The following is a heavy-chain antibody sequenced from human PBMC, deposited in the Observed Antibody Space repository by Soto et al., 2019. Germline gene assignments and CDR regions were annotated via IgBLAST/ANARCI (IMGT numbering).Heavy chain of an antibody. Sequence: ASVQVSCKASGYTFPSYYRHWVRQAPGQGLEWMGIINPSGGSTSYAQKFQGRVTMTRDTSTSTVYMELSSLRSEDTAVYYCARGAAYCSSTSCYPRVGYYYYGMDVWGQGTTVTVSS. CDR1: GYTFPSYY. CDR2: INPSGGST. D-gene: IGHD2-2*01. J-gene: IGHJ6*02. V-gene: IGHV1-46*01. CDR3: ARGAAYCSSTSCYPRVGYYYYGMDV.